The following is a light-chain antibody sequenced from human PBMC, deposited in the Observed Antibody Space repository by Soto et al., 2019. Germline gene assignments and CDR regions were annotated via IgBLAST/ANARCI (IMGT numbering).Light chain of an antibody. CDR2: EVS. V-gene: IGLV2-14*01. CDR1: GSDVGGYNY. J-gene: IGLJ1*01. CDR3: SSYKSSSLAYV. Sequence: QSALTQPASVSGSHGQSITISCTGTGSDVGGYNYVSWYQQHPGKAPKLMIYEVSNRPSGVSNRFSGSKSGNTASLTISGLQEEDEADYYCSSYKSSSLAYVFGTGTKVTVL.